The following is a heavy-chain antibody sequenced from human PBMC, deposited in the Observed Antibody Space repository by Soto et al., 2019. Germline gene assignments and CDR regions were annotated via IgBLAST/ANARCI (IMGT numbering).Heavy chain of an antibody. CDR3: ARDLYEQYYYYYMDV. V-gene: IGHV3-48*01. J-gene: IGHJ6*03. CDR1: GFTCSSYS. D-gene: IGHD3-16*01. Sequence: GGSLRLSWAASGFTCSSYSMNWVRQAPGKGLEWVSYISSSSSTIYYADSVKGRFTISRDNAKNSLYLQMNSLRAEDTAVYYCARDLYEQYYYYYMDVWGKGTTVTVSS. CDR2: ISSSSSTI.